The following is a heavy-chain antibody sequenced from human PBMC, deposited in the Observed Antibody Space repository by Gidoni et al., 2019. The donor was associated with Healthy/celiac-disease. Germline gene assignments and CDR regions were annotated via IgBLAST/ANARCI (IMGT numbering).Heavy chain of an antibody. Sequence: QVQLQQWGAGLLKPSETLSLTCAVYGGSLSGYYWSWIRQPPGKGLEWIGEINHSGSTNYNPSLKSRVTISVDTSKNKFSLKLSSVTAADTAVYYCARGRYYYDSSGYYYSKFCVFDYWGQGTLVTVSS. CDR2: INHSGST. J-gene: IGHJ4*02. CDR1: GGSLSGYY. D-gene: IGHD3-22*01. CDR3: ARGRYYYDSSGYYYSKFCVFDY. V-gene: IGHV4-34*01.